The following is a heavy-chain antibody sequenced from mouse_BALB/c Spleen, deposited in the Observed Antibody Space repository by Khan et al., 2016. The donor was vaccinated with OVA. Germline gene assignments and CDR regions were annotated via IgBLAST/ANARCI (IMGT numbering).Heavy chain of an antibody. CDR3: AKPSTATAMDY. J-gene: IGHJ4*01. CDR1: GYTFTDYA. CDR2: ISTYYGDA. D-gene: IGHD1-2*01. V-gene: IGHV1S137*01. Sequence: QVQLKESGAELVRPGVSVKISCKGSGYTFTDYAMHWVKQSHAKSLEWIGVISTYYGDASYNQKFKGKATMTVDKSSSTAYMELARLTSEDSAIYYGAKPSTATAMDYWGQGTSVTVSS.